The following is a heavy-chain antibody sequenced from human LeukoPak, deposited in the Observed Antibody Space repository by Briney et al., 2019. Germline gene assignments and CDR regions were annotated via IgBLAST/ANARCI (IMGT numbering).Heavy chain of an antibody. D-gene: IGHD5-12*01. J-gene: IGHJ4*02. CDR1: GYTFTGYY. CDR3: ARDGDGYNYPYGY. V-gene: IGHV1-2*02. CDR2: INPNSGGT. Sequence: ASVKVSCKASGYTFTGYYMHWVRQAPGQGLEWMGWINPNSGGTNYAQKLQGRVTMTTDTSTSTAYMELRSLRSDDTAVYYCARDGDGYNYPYGYWGQGTLVTVSS.